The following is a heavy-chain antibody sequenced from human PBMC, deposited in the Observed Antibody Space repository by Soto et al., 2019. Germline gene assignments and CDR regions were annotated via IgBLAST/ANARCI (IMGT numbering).Heavy chain of an antibody. J-gene: IGHJ4*02. CDR2: IVVGSGNT. D-gene: IGHD6-19*01. CDR3: ARGSIAVAGTDFDY. CDR1: GFTFTSSA. V-gene: IGHV1-58*01. Sequence: GASGEVSCKAYGFTFTSSAVQWVRQARGQRIEWIGWIVVGSGNTNYAQKFQERVTITRDMSTSTAYMELSSLRSEVTAVYYCARGSIAVAGTDFDYWGQGTLVTISS.